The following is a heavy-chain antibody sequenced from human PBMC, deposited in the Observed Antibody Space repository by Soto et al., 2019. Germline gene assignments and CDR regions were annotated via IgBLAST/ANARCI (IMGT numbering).Heavy chain of an antibody. D-gene: IGHD3-16*01. Sequence: SETLSLTCTVSGGSISSTNYYWGWIRQPPRKGLEWIGSIYYSGSTSYNSSLKSRVTISVDTSKNQFSLRLSSVTAADTAVYYCASPTLGAFDIWGQGTMVTVSS. V-gene: IGHV4-39*01. CDR2: IYYSGST. CDR1: GGSISSTNYY. CDR3: ASPTLGAFDI. J-gene: IGHJ3*02.